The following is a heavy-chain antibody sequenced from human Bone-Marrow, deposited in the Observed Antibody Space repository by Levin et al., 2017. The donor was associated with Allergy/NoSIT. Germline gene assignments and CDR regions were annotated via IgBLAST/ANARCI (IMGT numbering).Heavy chain of an antibody. CDR1: GGSFSGYY. CDR2: INHSGST. Sequence: KSGGSLRLSCAVYGGSFSGYYWSWIRQPPGKGLEWIGEINHSGSTNYNPSLKSRVTISVDTSKNQFSLKLSSVTAADTAVYYCARGRVTMVRGVTRFDPWGQGTLVTVSS. CDR3: ARGRVTMVRGVTRFDP. V-gene: IGHV4-34*01. J-gene: IGHJ5*02. D-gene: IGHD3-10*01.